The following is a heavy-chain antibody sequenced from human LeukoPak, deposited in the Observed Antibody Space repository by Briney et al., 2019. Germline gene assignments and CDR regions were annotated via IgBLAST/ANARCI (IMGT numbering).Heavy chain of an antibody. J-gene: IGHJ4*02. CDR2: INPNSGGT. Sequence: ASVKVSCKASGYTFTGYYMHWVRQAPGQGLEWMGWINPNSGGTNYAQKLQGRVTMTTDTSTSTAYMELRSLRSDDTAVYYCARGREVAAKFSSFDYWGQGTLVTVSS. CDR3: ARGREVAAKFSSFDY. D-gene: IGHD6-13*01. CDR1: GYTFTGYY. V-gene: IGHV1-2*02.